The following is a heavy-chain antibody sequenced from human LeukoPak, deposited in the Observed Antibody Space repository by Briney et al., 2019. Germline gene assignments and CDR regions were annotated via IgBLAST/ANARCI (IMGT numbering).Heavy chain of an antibody. CDR2: ISYDGSNK. CDR3: ARVWETYRHYYYYGMDV. Sequence: GGSLRLSCAASGFTFSSYAMHWVRQAPGKGLEWVAVISYDGSNKYYADSVKGRFTISRDNSKNTRYLQMNSLRAEDTAVYYCARVWETYRHYYYYGMDVWGQGTTVTVSS. CDR1: GFTFSSYA. J-gene: IGHJ6*02. D-gene: IGHD1-26*01. V-gene: IGHV3-30*04.